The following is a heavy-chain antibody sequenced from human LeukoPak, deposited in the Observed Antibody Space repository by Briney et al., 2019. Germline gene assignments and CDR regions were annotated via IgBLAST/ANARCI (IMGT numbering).Heavy chain of an antibody. V-gene: IGHV3-20*04. CDR3: ARDVGATRDFVRFDP. CDR2: INWNGGST. J-gene: IGHJ5*02. D-gene: IGHD1-26*01. CDR1: GFTFDDYG. Sequence: PGGSLRLSCAASGFTFDDYGMSWVRQAPGKGLEWVSGINWNGGSTGYADSVKGRFTISRDNAKNSLYLQMNSLRAEDTAVYYCARDVGATRDFVRFDPWGQGTLVTVSS.